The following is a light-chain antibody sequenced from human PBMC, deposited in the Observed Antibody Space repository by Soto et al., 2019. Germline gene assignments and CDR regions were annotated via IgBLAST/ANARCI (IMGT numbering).Light chain of an antibody. CDR1: SSDVGGYNY. Sequence: SGLSLPPSASGSPGQSVTISCTGTSSDVGGYNYVSWYQHQPGKAPKLMIYEVSKRPSGVPDRFSGSKSGNTASLTVSGLQAEDESDYSCTSYAGSNYPYVFGTGLSSPS. CDR3: TSYAGSNYPYV. V-gene: IGLV2-8*01. J-gene: IGLJ1*01. CDR2: EVS.